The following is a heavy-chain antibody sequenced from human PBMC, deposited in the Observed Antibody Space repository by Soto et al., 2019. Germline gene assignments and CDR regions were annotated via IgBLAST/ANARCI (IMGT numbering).Heavy chain of an antibody. CDR3: EKEMIASTVADFFDY. J-gene: IGHJ4*02. CDR2: ITGSGVST. Sequence: GGSLRLSCAASGFTFSNYAMSWVRQAPGKGLEWVSAITGSGVSTYYADSVKGRLTISRDNSKNTLYLQMANLRADDTALYYWEKEMIASTVADFFDYWGQGTLVTVSS. V-gene: IGHV3-23*01. D-gene: IGHD6-19*01. CDR1: GFTFSNYA.